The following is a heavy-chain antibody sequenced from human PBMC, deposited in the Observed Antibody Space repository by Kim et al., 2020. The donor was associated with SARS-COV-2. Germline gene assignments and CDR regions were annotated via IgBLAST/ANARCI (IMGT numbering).Heavy chain of an antibody. J-gene: IGHJ6*02. Sequence: PFTISRDNAKNSLYLQMNSLRAEDTAVYYCARDNQWLRFWENYYYYGMDVWGQGTTVTVSS. CDR3: ARDNQWLRFWENYYYYGMDV. V-gene: IGHV3-11*06. D-gene: IGHD5-12*01.